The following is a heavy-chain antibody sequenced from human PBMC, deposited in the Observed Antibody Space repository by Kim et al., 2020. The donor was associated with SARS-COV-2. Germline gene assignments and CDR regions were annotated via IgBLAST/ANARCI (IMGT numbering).Heavy chain of an antibody. V-gene: IGHV3-23*01. Sequence: GGSLRLSCAASGFTFSSRAMSWVRQAPGKGPEWVASVNNGGNAYYADSVKGRFTVSRDITRDTLYLQMNRLRAEDTALYFCAKDHPSSGWPAFDSWGQGTLVTVSS. CDR3: AKDHPSSGWPAFDS. CDR2: VNNGGNA. CDR1: GFTFSSRA. D-gene: IGHD6-19*01. J-gene: IGHJ4*02.